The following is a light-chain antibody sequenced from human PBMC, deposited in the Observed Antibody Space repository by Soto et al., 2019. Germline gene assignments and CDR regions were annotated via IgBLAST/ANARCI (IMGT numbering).Light chain of an antibody. CDR3: QQRSNWLT. CDR2: DAS. J-gene: IGKJ5*01. CDR1: QSVCSN. Sequence: EIVLTQSPATLSLSPGDRATLSCSASQSVCSNLAWYQQKPGQAPRLLIYDASNRATGIPARFSGSGSGTDFTLTISSLEPEDFAVYYCQQRSNWLTFGQGTRLEIK. V-gene: IGKV3-11*01.